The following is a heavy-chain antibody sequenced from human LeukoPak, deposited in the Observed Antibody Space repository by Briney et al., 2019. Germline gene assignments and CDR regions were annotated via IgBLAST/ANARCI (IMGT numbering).Heavy chain of an antibody. V-gene: IGHV1-69*13. D-gene: IGHD5-18*01. CDR2: IIPIFGTA. CDR3: ARDWIQLWLSRYYYYGVDV. CDR1: GGTFSSYA. J-gene: IGHJ6*02. Sequence: SVKVSCKASGGTFSSYAISWVRQAPGQGLEWMGGIIPIFGTANYAQKFQGRVTITADESTSTAYMELSSLRSEDTAVYYCARDWIQLWLSRYYYYGVDVWGQGTTVTVSS.